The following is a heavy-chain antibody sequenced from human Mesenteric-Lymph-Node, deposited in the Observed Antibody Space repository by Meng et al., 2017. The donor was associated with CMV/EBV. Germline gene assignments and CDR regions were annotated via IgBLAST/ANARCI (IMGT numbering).Heavy chain of an antibody. CDR2: INTNTGNP. J-gene: IGHJ3*02. Sequence: ASVKVSCKASGYTFTSYAMNWVRQAPGQGLEWMGWINTNTGNPTYAQGFTGRFVFSLDTSVSTAYLQICSLKAEDTAVYYCAREGRNDVMVDISGAFDIWGQGTTVTVSS. D-gene: IGHD6-19*01. V-gene: IGHV7-4-1*01. CDR1: GYTFTSYA. CDR3: AREGRNDVMVDISGAFDI.